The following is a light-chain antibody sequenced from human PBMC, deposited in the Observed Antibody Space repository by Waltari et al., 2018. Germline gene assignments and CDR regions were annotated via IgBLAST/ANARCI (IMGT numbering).Light chain of an antibody. J-gene: IGKJ1*01. Sequence: DIVMTQSPDSLAVSLGERATINCKSSQSVLYSSNNKNYLAWYQQKPGKPPKLLIYWASTRESGVPDRFSGSGSGTDFTLTISSLQAEDVAVYYCQQYHSTPWAFGQGTKVEIK. V-gene: IGKV4-1*01. CDR3: QQYHSTPWA. CDR1: QSVLYSSNNKNY. CDR2: WAS.